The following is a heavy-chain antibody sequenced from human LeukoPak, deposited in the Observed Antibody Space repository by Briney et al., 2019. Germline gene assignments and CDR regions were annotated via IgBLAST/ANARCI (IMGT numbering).Heavy chain of an antibody. CDR1: GGSISGGDYY. J-gene: IGHJ6*02. CDR2: IYYRGST. D-gene: IGHD4-11*01. CDR3: ARAFPHSNYGYYYYGMDV. Sequence: PQTLSLTCTVSGGSISGGDYYWSWIRQPPRKGLEWIGYIYYRGSTYNNPSLKSRVTISVDTSKNQFSLKLSSVTAADTAVYYCARAFPHSNYGYYYYGMDVWGQGTTVTVSS. V-gene: IGHV4-30-4*01.